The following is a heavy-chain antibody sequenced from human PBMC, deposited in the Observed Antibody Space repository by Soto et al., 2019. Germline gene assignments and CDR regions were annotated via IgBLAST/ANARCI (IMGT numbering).Heavy chain of an antibody. D-gene: IGHD3-9*01. J-gene: IGHJ4*02. CDR2: ISGSGGST. CDR3: AKDLHYYDILTGYSGYYFDY. Sequence: GGSLRLSCAASGFTFSSYAMSWVRQAPGKGLEWVSAISGSGGSTYYADSVKGRFTISRDNSKNTLYLQMNSLRAEDTAVYYCAKDLHYYDILTGYSGYYFDYWGQGTLVTVSS. V-gene: IGHV3-23*01. CDR1: GFTFSSYA.